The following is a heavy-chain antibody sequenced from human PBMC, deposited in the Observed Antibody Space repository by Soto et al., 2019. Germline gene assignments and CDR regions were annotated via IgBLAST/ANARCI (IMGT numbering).Heavy chain of an antibody. V-gene: IGHV1-2*02. CDR3: ARYCSSTSCQFDP. D-gene: IGHD2-2*01. Sequence: ASVKVSCKASGYTFTGYYIHWVRQAPGQGLEWMGGINPNSGASNYAQKFQGRVTMTRDTSISTGYMELSRLRSDDTAVYYCARYCSSTSCQFDPWGQGTLVTVSS. CDR2: INPNSGAS. CDR1: GYTFTGYY. J-gene: IGHJ5*02.